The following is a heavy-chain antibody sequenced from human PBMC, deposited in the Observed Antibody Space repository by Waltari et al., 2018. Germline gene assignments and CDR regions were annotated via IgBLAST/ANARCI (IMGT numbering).Heavy chain of an antibody. V-gene: IGHV3-48*04. CDR3: ARGRVNGYMDV. D-gene: IGHD3-10*01. J-gene: IGHJ6*03. Sequence: EVQLVESGGGLVQPGGSLRLSCAASGFTFSSYSMNWVRQAPGKVLEWISYSSTSSSHRYDADSVKGRFTISRDNAKNSLYLQMNSLRAEDTAVYYCARGRVNGYMDVWGKGTTVTVSS. CDR1: GFTFSSYS. CDR2: SSTSSSHR.